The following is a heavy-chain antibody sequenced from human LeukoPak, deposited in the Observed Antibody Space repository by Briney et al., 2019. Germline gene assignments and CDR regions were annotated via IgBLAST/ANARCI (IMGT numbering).Heavy chain of an antibody. D-gene: IGHD3-16*01. CDR3: ARDGLGGSGAFDI. CDR2: INPDSGGT. Sequence: ASVKVSCKASGYTXTGYYIHGVRQAPGQGLEWMGWINPDSGGTNYAQKFQGGVTMTRDTSISTAYMGLSRLRSDDTAVYYCARDGLGGSGAFDIWGQGTMVTVSS. V-gene: IGHV1-2*02. CDR1: GYTXTGYY. J-gene: IGHJ3*02.